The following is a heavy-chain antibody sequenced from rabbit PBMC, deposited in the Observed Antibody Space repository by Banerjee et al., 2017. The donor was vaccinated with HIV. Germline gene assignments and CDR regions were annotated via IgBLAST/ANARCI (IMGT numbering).Heavy chain of an antibody. V-gene: IGHV1S45*01. CDR3: ARGGDV. CDR2: IYTSSGNT. CDR1: GFSYSGGYD. J-gene: IGHJ4*01. Sequence: QEQLEESGGDLVKPGASLTLTCKASGFSYSGGYDMCWVRQAPGKGLEWIGCIYTSSGNTVYASWAKGRFTISKTSSTTVTLQLNSLTAADTATYFCARGGDVWGPGTLVTV.